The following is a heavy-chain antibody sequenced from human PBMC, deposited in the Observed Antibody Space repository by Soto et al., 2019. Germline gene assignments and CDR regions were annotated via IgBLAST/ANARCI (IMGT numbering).Heavy chain of an antibody. J-gene: IGHJ6*02. CDR3: ARAWRADV. V-gene: IGHV3-64*01. CDR1: GFTFSNYA. CDR2: ISGNGDTT. Sequence: EVQLVESGGGLVQPGGSLRLSCVASGFTFSNYAMHWVRQAPGKGLEWVAFISGNGDTTYYANSVKDRLTMSRDNSKNTLYLQMGSLRADDTAVYYCARAWRADVWGQGTTVAVSS.